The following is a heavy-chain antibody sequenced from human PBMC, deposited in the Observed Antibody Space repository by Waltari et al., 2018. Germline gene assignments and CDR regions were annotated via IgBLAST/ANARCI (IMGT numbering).Heavy chain of an antibody. CDR2: ISAYNGNT. V-gene: IGHV1-18*01. J-gene: IGHJ4*02. Sequence: QLQLVQSGAEVKKPGASVKVSCKGSGFIFSNYGITWVRQAPGQVLEWMGWISAYNGNTNYERKFQGRVTMTTDTSTSTAYMELRSLRSDDTAVYYCVRDQDKIWGQGTLVSVSS. CDR3: VRDQDKI. CDR1: GFIFSNYG.